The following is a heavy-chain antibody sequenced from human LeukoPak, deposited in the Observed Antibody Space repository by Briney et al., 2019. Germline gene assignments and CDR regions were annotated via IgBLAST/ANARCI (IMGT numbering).Heavy chain of an antibody. CDR3: ARTYGDKGLDY. J-gene: IGHJ4*02. V-gene: IGHV5-51*01. D-gene: IGHD4-17*01. Sequence: GESLKISCKGSGYSFTSYWIGWVRQVPGKGLEWMGIIYPHDSDMRYSPAFQGQVTISADKSINTAYLQWSSLKASDTAMYYCARTYGDKGLDYWGQGTLVTVSS. CDR2: IYPHDSDM. CDR1: GYSFTSYW.